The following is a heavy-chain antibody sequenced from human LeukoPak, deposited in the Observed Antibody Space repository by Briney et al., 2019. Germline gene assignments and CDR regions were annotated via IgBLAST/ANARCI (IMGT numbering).Heavy chain of an antibody. D-gene: IGHD3-16*02. Sequence: PSETLSLTCTVSGGSISSYYWSWIRQPAGKGLEWIGRIYTSGRTNYNPSLKSRVTMSVDTSKNQFSLKLSSVTAADTAVYYCARGGEYDYVWGSYREYYFDYWGQGTLVTVSS. CDR2: IYTSGRT. CDR3: ARGGEYDYVWGSYREYYFDY. J-gene: IGHJ4*02. V-gene: IGHV4-4*07. CDR1: GGSISSYY.